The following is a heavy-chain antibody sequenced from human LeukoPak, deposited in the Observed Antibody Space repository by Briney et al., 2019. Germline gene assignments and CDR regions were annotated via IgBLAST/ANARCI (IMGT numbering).Heavy chain of an antibody. D-gene: IGHD2-15*01. V-gene: IGHV3-11*01. Sequence: PGGSLRPSCAASGFTFSDYYMSWIRQAPGKGLEWVSYISSSGSTIYYADSVKGRITISRDNAKNSLYLQMNSLRAEDTAVYYCARASGIVVVVGSAFDIWGQGTMVTVSS. CDR1: GFTFSDYY. J-gene: IGHJ3*02. CDR3: ARASGIVVVVGSAFDI. CDR2: ISSSGSTI.